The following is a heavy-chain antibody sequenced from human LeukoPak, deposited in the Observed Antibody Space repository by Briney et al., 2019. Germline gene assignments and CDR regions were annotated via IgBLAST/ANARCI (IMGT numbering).Heavy chain of an antibody. CDR3: ARDLSYYYGSGIDY. CDR1: GFTSDDYG. J-gene: IGHJ4*02. Sequence: GGSLRLSWAASGFTSDDYGMSWVRQAPGKGLEWVSGINWNGGSTGYADSVKGRFTISRDNAKNSLYLQMNSLRAEDMALYYCARDLSYYYGSGIDYWGQGTLVTVSS. D-gene: IGHD3-10*01. CDR2: INWNGGST. V-gene: IGHV3-20*04.